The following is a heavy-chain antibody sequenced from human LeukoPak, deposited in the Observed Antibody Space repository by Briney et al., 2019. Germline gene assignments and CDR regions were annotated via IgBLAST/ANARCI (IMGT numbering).Heavy chain of an antibody. CDR3: ARALWFGELFHDAFDI. V-gene: IGHV3-30-3*01. Sequence: SGGSLRLSCAASGFTFSSYAMHWVRQAPGKGREWVAVISYDGSNKYYADSVKGRFTISRDNSKNTLYLQMNSLRAEDTAVYYCARALWFGELFHDAFDIWGQGTMVTVSS. D-gene: IGHD3-10*01. CDR2: ISYDGSNK. J-gene: IGHJ3*02. CDR1: GFTFSSYA.